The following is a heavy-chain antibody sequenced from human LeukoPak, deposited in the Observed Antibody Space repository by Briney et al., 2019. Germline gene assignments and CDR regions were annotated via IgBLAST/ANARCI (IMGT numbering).Heavy chain of an antibody. CDR3: ARGSGSYPPLDY. Sequence: SETLSLTCTVSGGSVSGYHWSWVRKPAGKGLEWIGRIYTSGSTNYNPSLKSRVTMSVDTSKNQFSLELSSVTAADTAVYYCARGSGSYPPLDYWGQGTLVTVSP. V-gene: IGHV4-4*07. CDR2: IYTSGST. J-gene: IGHJ4*02. CDR1: GGSVSGYH. D-gene: IGHD3-10*01.